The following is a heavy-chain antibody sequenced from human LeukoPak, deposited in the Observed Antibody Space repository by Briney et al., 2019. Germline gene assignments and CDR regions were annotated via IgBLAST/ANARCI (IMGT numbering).Heavy chain of an antibody. V-gene: IGHV1-2*02. CDR3: AKGDSGSYFYIGIDY. CDR2: INPNSGGT. CDR1: GYTFTGYY. J-gene: IGHJ4*02. D-gene: IGHD1-26*01. Sequence: ASVKVSCKASGYTFTGYYMHWVRQAPGQGLEWMGWINPNSGGTNYAQKFQGRVTMTRDTSISTAYMELSRLRSDDTAVYYCAKGDSGSYFYIGIDYWGQGTPVTVSS.